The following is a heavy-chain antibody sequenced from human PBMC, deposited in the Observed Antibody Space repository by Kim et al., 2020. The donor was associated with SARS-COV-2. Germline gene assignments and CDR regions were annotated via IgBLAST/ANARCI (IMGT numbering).Heavy chain of an antibody. D-gene: IGHD6-6*01. CDR3: AKCAATGQLEDPPHY. V-gene: IGHV3-23*01. J-gene: IGHJ4*02. Sequence: DSVKGRFTISRDNSKNTLYLQMNSLRAEDTAVYYCAKCAATGQLEDPPHYWGQGTLVTVSS.